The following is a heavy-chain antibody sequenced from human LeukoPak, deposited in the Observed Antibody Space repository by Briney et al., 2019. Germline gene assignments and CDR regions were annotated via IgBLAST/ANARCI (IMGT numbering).Heavy chain of an antibody. CDR2: IYYSGTT. D-gene: IGHD2-2*01. CDR3: ARAACSSTSCYAGYYYGMDV. J-gene: IGHJ6*02. V-gene: IGHV4-31*03. CDR1: GDSISSGGSY. Sequence: SQTLSLTCTVSGDSISSGGSYWSWNRQHPGEGLEWLGYIYYSGTTYYNPSLKSRVTISVNTSKNQSSLKLSSVTAADTAVYYCARAACSSTSCYAGYYYGMDVWGQGTTVTVSS.